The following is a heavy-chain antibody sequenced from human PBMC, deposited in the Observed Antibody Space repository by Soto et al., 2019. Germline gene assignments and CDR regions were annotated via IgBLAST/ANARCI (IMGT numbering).Heavy chain of an antibody. CDR3: ARGGDCYCCWYFDL. Sequence: EVQLVESGGGLVKPGGSLRLSCAASGFTFSSYSMNWVRQAPGKGLEWFSSISSSSSYIYYADSVKGRFTISRDNAKKSLYLQMNSLRAEDTAVYYSARGGDCYCCWYFDLWGRGTLVTVSS. CDR2: ISSSSSYI. D-gene: IGHD2-21*02. V-gene: IGHV3-21*01. CDR1: GFTFSSYS. J-gene: IGHJ2*01.